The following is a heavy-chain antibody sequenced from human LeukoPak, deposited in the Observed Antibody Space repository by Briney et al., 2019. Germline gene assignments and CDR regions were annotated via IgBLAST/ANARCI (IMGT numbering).Heavy chain of an antibody. D-gene: IGHD1-1*01. CDR1: GFTFTSFA. CDR2: ISGSGYTT. J-gene: IGHJ6*02. V-gene: IGHV3-23*01. Sequence: PGGSLRLSCAASGFTFTSFAMNWARQAPGKGLEWVSVISGSGYTTHYADSVKGRFTISRDNFKNTLYLQTNSLRGEDTAVYYCAKKRYEDGTSSPGYLDVWGQGTTVTVSS. CDR3: AKKRYEDGTSSPGYLDV.